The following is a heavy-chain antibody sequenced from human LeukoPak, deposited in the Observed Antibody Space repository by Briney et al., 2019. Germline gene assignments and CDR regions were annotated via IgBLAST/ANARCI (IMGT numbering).Heavy chain of an antibody. D-gene: IGHD3-16*01. J-gene: IGHJ3*02. CDR2: IIPIFGTA. CDR3: ARRRLTRGRLAFDI. CDR1: GGTFSSYA. V-gene: IGHV1-69*13. Sequence: SVKVSCKASGGTFSSYAISWVRQAPGQGLEWMGGIIPIFGTANYAQKFQGRVTITADESTSTAYMELSSLRSEDTAVYYCARRRLTRGRLAFDIWGQGTMVAVSS.